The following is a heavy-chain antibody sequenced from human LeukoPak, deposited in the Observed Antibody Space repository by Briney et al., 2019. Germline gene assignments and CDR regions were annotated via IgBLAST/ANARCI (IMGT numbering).Heavy chain of an antibody. J-gene: IGHJ3*02. V-gene: IGHV4-59*01. Sequence: PSETLSLTCTVSGGSISSYYWSWIRQPPGKGLEWIGYIYYSGSTNYNPSLKSRVTISVDTSKNQFSLKLSSVTAADTAVYYCARDGGYCSGGSCYRQPQDAFDIWGQGTMVTVSS. CDR2: IYYSGST. CDR1: GGSISSYY. CDR3: ARDGGYCSGGSCYRQPQDAFDI. D-gene: IGHD2-15*01.